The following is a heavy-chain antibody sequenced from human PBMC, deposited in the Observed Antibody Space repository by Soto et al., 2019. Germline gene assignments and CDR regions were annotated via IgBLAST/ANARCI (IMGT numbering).Heavy chain of an antibody. CDR2: IYHSGST. CDR3: ASSRGPYDFWSGYSGY. V-gene: IGHV4-4*02. J-gene: IGHJ4*02. Sequence: SETLSLTCAVSGGSISSSNWWSWVRQPPGKGLEWIGEIYHSGSTNYNPSLKSRVTISVDKSKNQFSLKLSSVTAADTAVYYCASSRGPYDFWSGYSGYWGQGTLVTVS. CDR1: GGSISSSNW. D-gene: IGHD3-3*01.